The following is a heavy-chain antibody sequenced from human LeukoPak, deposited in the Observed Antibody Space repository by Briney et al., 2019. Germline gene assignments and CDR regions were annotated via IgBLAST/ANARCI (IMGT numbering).Heavy chain of an antibody. CDR2: ISSSSYI. V-gene: IGHV3-21*01. CDR3: ARDQEQSTFDY. Sequence: GGSLRLSCAASGFTFSSYSMTWVRQAPGKGLEWVSSISSSSYIYYADSVKGRFTISRDNAKNSLYLQMNSLRAEDTAVYYCARDQEQSTFDYWGQGTLVTVSS. CDR1: GFTFSSYS. D-gene: IGHD1-26*01. J-gene: IGHJ4*02.